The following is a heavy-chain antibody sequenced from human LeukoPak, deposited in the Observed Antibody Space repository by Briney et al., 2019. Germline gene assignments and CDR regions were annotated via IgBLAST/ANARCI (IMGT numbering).Heavy chain of an antibody. CDR3: ARDRLRTGATDY. D-gene: IGHD1-26*01. V-gene: IGHV4-34*01. CDR1: GGSFSGYY. CDR2: INHSGST. Sequence: KTSETLSLTCAVYGGSFSGYYWSWIRQPPGKGLEWIGEINHSGSTNYNPSLKSRVTISVDTSKNQFSLKLSSVTAADTAVYYCARDRLRTGATDYWGQGTLVTVSS. J-gene: IGHJ4*02.